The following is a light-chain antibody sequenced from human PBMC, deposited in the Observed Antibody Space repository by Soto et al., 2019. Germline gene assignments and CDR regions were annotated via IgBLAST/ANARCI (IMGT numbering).Light chain of an antibody. CDR1: QSIALS. CDR2: VAF. Sequence: IQMTQSPSSLSASVGDTVTMTCRASQSIALSVNWYQQKPGKAPKLLIYVAFTLESGVPSRFSGSGSGTEFTLTIRSLQPEDFAVYYCQQYGSLPTFGPGTKVDIK. V-gene: IGKV1-39*01. CDR3: QQYGSLPT. J-gene: IGKJ1*01.